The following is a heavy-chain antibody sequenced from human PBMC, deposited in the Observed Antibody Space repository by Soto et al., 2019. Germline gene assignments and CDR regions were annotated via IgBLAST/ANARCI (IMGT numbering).Heavy chain of an antibody. CDR2: INPNSGGT. CDR3: ARAAAGIYYYYGMDV. Sequence: QVQLVQSGAEVKKPGASVKVSCKASGYTFTGYYMHWVRQAPGQGLEWMGWINPNSGGTNYAQKFQGWVTMPRDTSISTAYMELSRLRSDDTAVYYCARAAAGIYYYYGMDVWGQGTTVTVSS. D-gene: IGHD6-13*01. J-gene: IGHJ6*02. CDR1: GYTFTGYY. V-gene: IGHV1-2*04.